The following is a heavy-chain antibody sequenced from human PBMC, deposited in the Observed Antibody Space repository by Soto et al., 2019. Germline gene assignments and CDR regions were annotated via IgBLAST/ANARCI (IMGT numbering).Heavy chain of an antibody. D-gene: IGHD6-19*01. CDR1: GFFFGREA. CDR3: ARDYSSGWCLDP. V-gene: IGHV3-30-3*01. CDR2: ISYDESNK. J-gene: IGHJ5*02. Sequence: QVQLVESGGGVVQPGRSLRLSCAGSGFFFGREAMHWVRQSPGKGLEWVAAISYDESNKAYAESVRGRFTISRDNSKNTLYLQILSLRAEDSAVYYCARDYSSGWCLDPWGQGTLVTVSS.